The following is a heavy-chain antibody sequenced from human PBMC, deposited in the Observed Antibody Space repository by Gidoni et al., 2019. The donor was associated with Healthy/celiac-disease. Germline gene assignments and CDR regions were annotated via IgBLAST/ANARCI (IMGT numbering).Heavy chain of an antibody. D-gene: IGHD4-17*01. Sequence: QVQLVQSGAAVKKPGSSVKVSCKASGGTFSSYAISWVRQAPGQGLEWMGGIIPICGTANYAQKFQGRVTITADESTSTAYMELSSLRSEDTAVYYCARAPFYGGNSGESYYFDYWGQGTLVTVSS. J-gene: IGHJ4*02. V-gene: IGHV1-69*01. CDR1: GGTFSSYA. CDR3: ARAPFYGGNSGESYYFDY. CDR2: IIPICGTA.